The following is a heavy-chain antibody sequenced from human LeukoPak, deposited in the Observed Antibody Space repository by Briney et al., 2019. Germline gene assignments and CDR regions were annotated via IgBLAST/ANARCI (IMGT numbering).Heavy chain of an antibody. D-gene: IGHD3-22*01. V-gene: IGHV3-11*04. J-gene: IGHJ4*02. CDR3: ARDYYDSSCYYFDY. CDR1: GFTFSDYY. CDR2: ISSSGSTI. Sequence: PGGSLRLSCAASGFTFSDYYMSWICQAPGKGLEWVSYISSSGSTIYYADSVKGRFTISRDNAKNSLYLQMNSLRAEDTAVYYCARDYYDSSCYYFDYWGQGTLVTVSS.